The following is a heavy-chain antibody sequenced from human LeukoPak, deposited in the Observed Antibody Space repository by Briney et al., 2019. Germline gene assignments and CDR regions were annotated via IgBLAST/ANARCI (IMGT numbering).Heavy chain of an antibody. Sequence: GGSLRLSRAASGFTFSSYGMHWVRQAPGKGLEWVAVIWYDGSNKYYADSVKGRFTISRDNAKNSLYLQMNSLRAEDTAVYYCARDLADAFDIWGQGTMVTVSS. CDR1: GFTFSSYG. CDR3: ARDLADAFDI. V-gene: IGHV3-33*01. J-gene: IGHJ3*02. CDR2: IWYDGSNK.